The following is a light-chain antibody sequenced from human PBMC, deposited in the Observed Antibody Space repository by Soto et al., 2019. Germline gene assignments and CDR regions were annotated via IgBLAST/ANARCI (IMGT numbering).Light chain of an antibody. Sequence: EIELTQSPGTLSLSPGERATLSCRASQSVSSGSLAWYQQKRGQAPRVIIYRASNRATGIPDRFSGSGSGTDFTLTISRLEPEDCAVYFCQHYGSSPTFGQGTKVEIK. CDR1: QSVSSGS. CDR3: QHYGSSPT. V-gene: IGKV3-20*01. J-gene: IGKJ1*01. CDR2: RAS.